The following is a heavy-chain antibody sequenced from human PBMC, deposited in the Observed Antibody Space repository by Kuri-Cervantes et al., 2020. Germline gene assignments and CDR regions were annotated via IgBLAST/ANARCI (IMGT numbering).Heavy chain of an antibody. CDR2: VYTSGVT. CDR1: GASISDFW. J-gene: IGHJ4*02. Sequence: SETLSLTCAVSGASISDFWWSWIRQSDEKGLEWIGRVYTSGVTTYNPSLKSRVTISADTSKNQFSLKLSSVTAADTAVYYCARHLITIFGVAKSADDYWGQGTLVTVSS. D-gene: IGHD3-3*01. CDR3: ARHLITIFGVAKSADDY. V-gene: IGHV4-4*07.